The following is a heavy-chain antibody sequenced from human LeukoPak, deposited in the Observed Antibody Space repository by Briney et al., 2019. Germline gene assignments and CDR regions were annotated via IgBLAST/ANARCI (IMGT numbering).Heavy chain of an antibody. J-gene: IGHJ4*02. V-gene: IGHV4-34*01. D-gene: IGHD6-19*01. Sequence: SETLSLTCAVYGGSFSGYYWSWIRQPPGKGLEWIGEINHSGSTNYNPSLKSRVTISVDTSKNQFSLKLSSVTAADTAVYYCARDMQWLAFDYWGQGTLVTVSS. CDR1: GGSFSGYY. CDR3: ARDMQWLAFDY. CDR2: INHSGST.